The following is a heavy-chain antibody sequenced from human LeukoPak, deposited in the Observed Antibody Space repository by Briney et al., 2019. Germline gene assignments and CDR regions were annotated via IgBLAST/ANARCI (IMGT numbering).Heavy chain of an antibody. Sequence: ASVKVSCKASGYTFTSYDINWVRQATGQGLEWMGWMNPNSGNTGYAQKFQGRVTMTRNTSISTAYMELSSLRSEDTAVYYCARTYYDFWSGYWGTYFDYWAQGTLVTVSS. D-gene: IGHD3-3*01. CDR3: ARTYYDFWSGYWGTYFDY. J-gene: IGHJ4*02. CDR1: GYTFTSYD. V-gene: IGHV1-8*01. CDR2: MNPNSGNT.